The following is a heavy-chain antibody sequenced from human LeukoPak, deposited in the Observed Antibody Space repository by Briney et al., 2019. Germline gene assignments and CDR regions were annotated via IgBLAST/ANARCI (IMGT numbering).Heavy chain of an antibody. CDR2: ISGSGSST. CDR3: AKAGDFGYYYYGMDV. CDR1: GFTFSSYA. J-gene: IGHJ6*02. D-gene: IGHD3-16*01. Sequence: GGSLRLSCAASGFTFSSYAMSWVRQAPGKGLEWVSAISGSGSSTYYADSVKGRFTISRDNSKNTLYLQMNSLRAEDTAVYYCAKAGDFGYYYYGMDVWGQGTTVTVSS. V-gene: IGHV3-23*01.